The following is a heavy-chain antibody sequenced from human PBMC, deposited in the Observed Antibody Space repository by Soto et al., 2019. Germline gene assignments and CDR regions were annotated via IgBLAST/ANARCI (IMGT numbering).Heavy chain of an antibody. D-gene: IGHD6-13*01. Sequence: SETLSLTCTVSGGSVSSGSDYWSWIRQPPGKGLEWIGYIYYSGSTNYNPSLKSRVTISVDTSKNQFSLKLSSVTAADTAVYYCAEGSSWYDYWGQGTLVNVS. J-gene: IGHJ4*02. CDR1: GGSVSSGSDY. V-gene: IGHV4-61*01. CDR2: IYYSGST. CDR3: AEGSSWYDY.